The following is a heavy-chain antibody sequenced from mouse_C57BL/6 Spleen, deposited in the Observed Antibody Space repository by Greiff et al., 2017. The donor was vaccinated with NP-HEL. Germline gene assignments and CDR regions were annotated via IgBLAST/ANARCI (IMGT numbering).Heavy chain of an antibody. D-gene: IGHD2-1*01. CDR3: ARSRVYYGNFFAY. CDR1: GYAFSSSW. Sequence: VQLVESGPELVKPGASVKISCKASGYAFSSSWMNWVKQRPGKGLEWIGRIYPGDGDTNYNGKFKGKATLTADKSSSTAYMQLSSLTSEDSAVYFCARSRVYYGNFFAYWGQGTLVTVSA. V-gene: IGHV1-82*01. CDR2: IYPGDGDT. J-gene: IGHJ3*01.